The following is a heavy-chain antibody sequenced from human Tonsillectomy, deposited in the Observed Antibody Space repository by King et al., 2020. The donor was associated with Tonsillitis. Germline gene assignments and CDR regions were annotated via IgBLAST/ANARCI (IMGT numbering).Heavy chain of an antibody. CDR1: GFTFSSYG. Sequence: QLVQSGGGVVQPGRSLRLYCAASGFTFSSYGMHWVRQAPGKGQEWVAVISYDGSNKYYADSVKGRFTISRDNSKNTLYLQMNSLRADDTAVYYCAKTAATGGDLDYWGQGTLVTVSS. J-gene: IGHJ4*02. V-gene: IGHV3-30*18. D-gene: IGHD6-13*01. CDR2: ISYDGSNK. CDR3: AKTAATGGDLDY.